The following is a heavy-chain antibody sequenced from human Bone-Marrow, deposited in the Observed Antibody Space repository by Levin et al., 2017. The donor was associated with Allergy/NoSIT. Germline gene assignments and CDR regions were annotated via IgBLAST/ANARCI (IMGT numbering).Heavy chain of an antibody. CDR2: ISSSGSTI. CDR1: GFTFSSYE. Sequence: GGSLRLSCAASGFTFSSYEMNWVRQAPGKGLEWVSYISSSGSTIYYADSVKGRFTISRDNAKNSLYLQMNSLRAEDTAVYYCARGPSYCSSTSCYDPYGMDVWGQGTTVTVSS. V-gene: IGHV3-48*03. D-gene: IGHD2-2*01. CDR3: ARGPSYCSSTSCYDPYGMDV. J-gene: IGHJ6*02.